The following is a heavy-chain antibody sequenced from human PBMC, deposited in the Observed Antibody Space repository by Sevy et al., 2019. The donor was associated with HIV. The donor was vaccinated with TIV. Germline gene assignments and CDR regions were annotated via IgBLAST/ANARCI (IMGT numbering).Heavy chain of an antibody. Sequence: GGSLRLSCTASGFTFGDYAMSWFRQAPGKGLEWVGFIRSKAYGGTTEYAASVKGRITISRDESKSIAYLQMNSLKTEDTAVYYCTRGGAYDSSGDSIPFDYWGQGTLVTVSS. CDR2: IRSKAYGGTT. J-gene: IGHJ4*02. CDR3: TRGGAYDSSGDSIPFDY. D-gene: IGHD3-22*01. CDR1: GFTFGDYA. V-gene: IGHV3-49*03.